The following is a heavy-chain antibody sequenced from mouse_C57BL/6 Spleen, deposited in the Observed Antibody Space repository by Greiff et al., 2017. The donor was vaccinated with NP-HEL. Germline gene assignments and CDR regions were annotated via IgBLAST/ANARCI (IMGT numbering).Heavy chain of an antibody. CDR3: AQTAQARGAY. D-gene: IGHD3-2*02. Sequence: QVQLQQPGAELVKPGASVKLSCKASGYTFTSYWMQWVKQRPGQGLEWIGEIDPSDSYTNYNQKFKGKATLTVDTSSSTAYMQLSSLTSEDSAVYYGAQTAQARGAYWGQGTLVTVSA. CDR2: IDPSDSYT. J-gene: IGHJ3*01. CDR1: GYTFTSYW. V-gene: IGHV1-50*01.